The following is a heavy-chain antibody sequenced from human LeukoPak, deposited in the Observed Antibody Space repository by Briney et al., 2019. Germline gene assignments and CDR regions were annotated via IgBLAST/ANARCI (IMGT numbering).Heavy chain of an antibody. J-gene: IGHJ4*02. Sequence: SETLSLTCTVSGGSISSGDNYWSWIRQPAGKGLEWIGRIYTSGGTNYNPSLKSRVAISEDTSKYQFSLKLSSVTAADTAVCYCASAYTYASRFVYWGQGTLVTVSS. CDR3: ASAYTYASRFVY. D-gene: IGHD5-18*01. CDR2: IYTSGGT. CDR1: GGSISSGDNY. V-gene: IGHV4-61*02.